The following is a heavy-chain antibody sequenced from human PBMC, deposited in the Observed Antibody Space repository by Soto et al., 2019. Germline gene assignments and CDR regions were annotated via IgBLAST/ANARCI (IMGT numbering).Heavy chain of an antibody. CDR2: IYYSGST. D-gene: IGHD2-2*01. Sequence: SETLSLTCTVSGGSISSGDYYWSWIRQPPGKGLEWIGYIYYSGSTYYNPSLKSRVTISVDTSKNSLYLQMNSLRAEDTAVYYCARDPNIVLVPAALRSYYYYYGMDVWGQGTTVTVSS. J-gene: IGHJ6*02. CDR1: GGSISSGDYY. V-gene: IGHV4-30-4*01. CDR3: ARDPNIVLVPAALRSYYYYYGMDV.